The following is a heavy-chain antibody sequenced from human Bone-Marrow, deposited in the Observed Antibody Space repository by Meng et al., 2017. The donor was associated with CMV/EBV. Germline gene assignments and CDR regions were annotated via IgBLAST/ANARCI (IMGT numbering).Heavy chain of an antibody. CDR1: YNLTGYY. D-gene: IGHD3-22*01. CDR3: ARDYDSSGYHPYNWFDP. CDR2: INPNSGDT. J-gene: IGHJ5*02. V-gene: IGHV1-2*02. Sequence: YNLTGYYMHWVRQAPGQGLERMGWINPNSGDTNYAQKFQGRDTMTRDASISTAYMELSRLRSDDTAVYYCARDYDSSGYHPYNWFDPWGQGTLVTVSS.